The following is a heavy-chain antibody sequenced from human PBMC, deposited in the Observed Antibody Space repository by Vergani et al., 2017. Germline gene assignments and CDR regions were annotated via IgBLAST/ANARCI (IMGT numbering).Heavy chain of an antibody. J-gene: IGHJ5*02. CDR1: GGSISSSSYY. D-gene: IGHD4-17*01. CDR3: ARHVDGDPNGFDP. CDR2: IYYSGRP. V-gene: IGHV4-39*01. Sequence: QLQLQESGPGLVKPSETLSLTCTVSGGSISSSSYYWGWIRQPPGKGLEWIGSIYYSGRPYYNPSLKSRVTLSVDTSKNQFSLKLSAVTAADTAVYYCARHVDGDPNGFDPGGQGTLVTVSS.